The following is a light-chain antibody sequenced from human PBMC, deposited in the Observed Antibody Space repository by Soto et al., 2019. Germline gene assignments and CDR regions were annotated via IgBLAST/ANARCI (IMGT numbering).Light chain of an antibody. J-gene: IGKJ3*01. V-gene: IGKV3-20*01. CDR1: QSVGSTY. Sequence: EIVLTQSPGTLSLSPGERATLSCRASQSVGSTYLAWYQQKPGQAPKLLIYGVSSMAAGIPDRFSGSRSGTDFTLTISRLEPDDCAVYYCPQYGTSPLAFGPGTKVD. CDR2: GVS. CDR3: PQYGTSPLA.